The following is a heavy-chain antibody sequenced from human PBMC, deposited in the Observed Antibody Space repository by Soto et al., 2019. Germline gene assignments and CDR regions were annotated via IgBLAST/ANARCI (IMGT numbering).Heavy chain of an antibody. V-gene: IGHV4-59*01. Sequence: KTSETLSLTXTVSGGSISSYYWSWIRQPPGKGLEWIGYIYYSGSTNYNPSLKSRVTISVDTSKNQFSLKLSSVTAADTAVYYCARVYSSSGWYYFDYWGQGTLVTVSS. CDR2: IYYSGST. CDR3: ARVYSSSGWYYFDY. D-gene: IGHD6-19*01. J-gene: IGHJ4*02. CDR1: GGSISSYY.